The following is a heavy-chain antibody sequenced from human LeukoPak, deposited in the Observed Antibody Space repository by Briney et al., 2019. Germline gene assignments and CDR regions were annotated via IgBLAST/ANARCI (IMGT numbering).Heavy chain of an antibody. CDR2: INHSGST. CDR3: ARSARYCSSTSCYWSWFDP. Sequence: KPSETLSLTCAVYGGSFSGYYWSWIRQPPGKGLEWIGEINHSGSTNYNPFLKSRVTISVDTSKNQFSLKLSSVTAADTAVYYCARSARYCSSTSCYWSWFDPWGQGTLVTVSS. CDR1: GGSFSGYY. J-gene: IGHJ5*02. V-gene: IGHV4-34*01. D-gene: IGHD2-2*01.